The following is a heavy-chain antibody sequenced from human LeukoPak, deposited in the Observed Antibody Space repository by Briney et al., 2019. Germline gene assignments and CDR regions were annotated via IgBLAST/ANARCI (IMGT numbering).Heavy chain of an antibody. CDR3: AKEGYSYALYYYYYYMDV. V-gene: IGHV3-30*02. D-gene: IGHD5-18*01. CDR2: IRYDGSNK. CDR1: GFTFSSYE. Sequence: PGGSLRLSCAASGFTFSSYEMNWVRQAPGKGLEWVAFIRYDGSNKYYADSVNGRFTISRDNSKNTLYLQMNSLRAEDTAVYYCAKEGYSYALYYYYYYMDVWGKGTTVTISS. J-gene: IGHJ6*03.